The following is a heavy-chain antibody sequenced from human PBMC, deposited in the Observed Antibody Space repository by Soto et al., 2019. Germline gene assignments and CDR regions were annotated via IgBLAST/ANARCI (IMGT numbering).Heavy chain of an antibody. CDR2: ISAYNGNT. Sequence: ASVKVSCKASGYTFTGYYMHWVRQAPGQGLEWMGWISAYNGNTGYTQKLQGRVTITTDTSTSTAYMELRSLRSDDTAVYYCARDLGYYYDSSGFYSYFQYWGQGTLVTVSS. D-gene: IGHD3-22*01. CDR3: ARDLGYYYDSSGFYSYFQY. V-gene: IGHV1-18*04. J-gene: IGHJ1*01. CDR1: GYTFTGYY.